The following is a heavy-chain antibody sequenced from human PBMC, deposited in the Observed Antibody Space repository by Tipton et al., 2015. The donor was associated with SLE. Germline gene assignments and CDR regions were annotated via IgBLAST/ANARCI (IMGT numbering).Heavy chain of an antibody. D-gene: IGHD6-19*01. CDR1: GYTFSSFA. Sequence: SLRLSCAASGYTFSSFAMSWVRQAPGKGLEWVSSISSSGDYTYDADSVKGRFTISRDNSNNTLFLQMSSLRAGDTAVYYCAKDGGSAFFRPFDYWGQGTLVTVSS. J-gene: IGHJ4*02. CDR2: ISSSGDYT. CDR3: AKDGGSAFFRPFDY. V-gene: IGHV3-23*01.